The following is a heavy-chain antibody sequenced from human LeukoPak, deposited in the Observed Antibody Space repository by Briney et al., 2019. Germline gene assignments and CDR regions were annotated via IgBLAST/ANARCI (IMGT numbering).Heavy chain of an antibody. V-gene: IGHV3-30*02. CDR2: YRYDGSNK. Sequence: GALRLSCGAARFTFSSYGMHWGRPAPGKGLGWGAFYRYDGSNKYYADSVKGRFTISRDNSKNTLYLQMNSLRAEDTAVYYCAKDHGSGSSFDKNWSDPWGHGTLVTVSS. J-gene: IGHJ5*02. D-gene: IGHD3-10*01. CDR3: AKDHGSGSSFDKNWSDP. CDR1: RFTFSSYG.